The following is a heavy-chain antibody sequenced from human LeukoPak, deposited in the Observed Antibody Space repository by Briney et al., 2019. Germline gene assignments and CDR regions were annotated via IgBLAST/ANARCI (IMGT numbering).Heavy chain of an antibody. CDR1: GFTFSGYA. V-gene: IGHV3-23*01. CDR2: ISGSGGST. J-gene: IGHJ4*02. D-gene: IGHD3-22*01. CDR3: AKDDSSGYYYTMFDY. Sequence: PGGSLRLSCAASGFTFSGYAMSWVRQAPGKGLEWVSAISGSGGSTYYADSVKGRFTISRDNSKNTLYLQMNSLRAEDTAVYYCAKDDSSGYYYTMFDYWGQGTLVTVSS.